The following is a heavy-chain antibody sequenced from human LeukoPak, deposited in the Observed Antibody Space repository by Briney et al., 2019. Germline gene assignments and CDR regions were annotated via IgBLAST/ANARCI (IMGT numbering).Heavy chain of an antibody. CDR1: GGSISSNRHF. Sequence: PSETLSLTCSVSGGSISSNRHFWGWIRQPPGKGLEWIGSMFHVGYTYYNPSLKSRVTISVDTSKNQFSLKLSSVTAADTAVYYCARQGGDVKYYYYYGMDVWGQGTTVTVSS. CDR3: ARQGGDVKYYYYYGMDV. V-gene: IGHV4-39*01. J-gene: IGHJ6*02. D-gene: IGHD2-21*01. CDR2: MFHVGYT.